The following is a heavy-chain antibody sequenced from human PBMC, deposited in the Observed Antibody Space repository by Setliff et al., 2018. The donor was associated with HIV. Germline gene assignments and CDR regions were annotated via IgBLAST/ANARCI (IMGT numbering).Heavy chain of an antibody. CDR1: GGSISSYSYF. V-gene: IGHV4-39*01. D-gene: IGHD7-27*01. CDR3: ARPEQANDWGYYFDS. Sequence: SETLSLTCTVSGGSISSYSYFWGWVRQPPGKGLEWIGNVYRSGSTYYYNPSLKSRVTMSVDTYKHQFSMKLSSVTAADTAVYYCARPEQANDWGYYFDSWGQGTLVTVSS. CDR2: VYRSGSTY. J-gene: IGHJ4*02.